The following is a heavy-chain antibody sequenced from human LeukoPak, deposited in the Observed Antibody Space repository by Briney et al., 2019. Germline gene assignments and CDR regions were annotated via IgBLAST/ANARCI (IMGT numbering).Heavy chain of an antibody. CDR1: GGSFSGYY. CDR3: ASQQWLPRRDAFDI. J-gene: IGHJ3*02. Sequence: SETLSLTCAVYGGSFSGYYWSWIRQPPGKGLEWIGEINHSGSTNYNPSLKSRVTISVDTSKNQFSLKLSSVTAADTAVYYCASQQWLPRRDAFDIWGQGTMVTVSS. D-gene: IGHD6-19*01. V-gene: IGHV4-34*01. CDR2: INHSGST.